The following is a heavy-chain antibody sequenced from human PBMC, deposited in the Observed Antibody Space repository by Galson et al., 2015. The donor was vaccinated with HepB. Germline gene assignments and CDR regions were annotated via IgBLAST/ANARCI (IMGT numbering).Heavy chain of an antibody. V-gene: IGHV3-73*01. CDR3: TLWLRGLDY. CDR1: GFTFSGSA. CDR2: IRSKANSYAT. D-gene: IGHD3-10*01. J-gene: IGHJ4*02. Sequence: SLRLSCAASGFTFSGSAMHWVRQASGKGLEWVGRIRSKANSYATAYAASVKGRFTISRDDSKNTAYLQMNSLKTEDTAVYYCTLWLRGLDYWGQGTLVTVSS.